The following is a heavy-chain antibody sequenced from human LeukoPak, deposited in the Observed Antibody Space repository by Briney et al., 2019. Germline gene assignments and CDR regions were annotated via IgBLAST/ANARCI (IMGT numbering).Heavy chain of an antibody. CDR3: ARGSGYDSYHYVFDY. V-gene: IGHV5-51*01. Sequence: PGESRKTSCKGLGYNFSTFWIAWVRQLPGKGLGWMGSIYPGDSDTRYSPSFQGQVTISADESTSTACLQWSSLKASDTAMYYCARGSGYDSYHYVFDYWGQGTVVTVSS. CDR2: IYPGDSDT. CDR1: GYNFSTFW. J-gene: IGHJ4*02. D-gene: IGHD5-12*01.